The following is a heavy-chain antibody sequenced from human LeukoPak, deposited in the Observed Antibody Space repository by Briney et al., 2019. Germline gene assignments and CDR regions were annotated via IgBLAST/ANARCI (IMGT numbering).Heavy chain of an antibody. D-gene: IGHD4-17*01. V-gene: IGHV3-21*01. CDR2: ISSSSSYI. CDR1: GFTFSSYS. J-gene: IGHJ6*02. CDR3: AKDLYGDYVVRFYYYYYGMDV. Sequence: GGSLRLSCAASGFTFSSYSMNWVRQAPGKGLEWVSSISSSSSYIYYADSVKGRFTISRDNAKNSLYLQMNSLRAEDTAVYYCAKDLYGDYVVRFYYYYYGMDVWGQGTTVTVSS.